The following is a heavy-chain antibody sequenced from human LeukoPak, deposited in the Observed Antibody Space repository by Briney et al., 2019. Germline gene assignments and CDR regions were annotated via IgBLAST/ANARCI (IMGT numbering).Heavy chain of an antibody. D-gene: IGHD3-10*01. CDR3: ARGMWFDTLFSTFDV. CDR2: IYHTGST. CDR1: GDSISSRNW. Sequence: SETLSLTCSVSGDSISSRNWWTWVRQTPEKGLEWIGEIYHTGSTNYNPSVESRVTISIGKSKNQFSLMLKSVTAADTALYYCARGMWFDTLFSTFDVWGQGTMVSVSS. J-gene: IGHJ3*01. V-gene: IGHV4-4*02.